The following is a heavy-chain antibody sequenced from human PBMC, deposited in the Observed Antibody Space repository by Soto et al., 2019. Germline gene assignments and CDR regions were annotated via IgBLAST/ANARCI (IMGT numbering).Heavy chain of an antibody. D-gene: IGHD3-22*01. Sequence: PGGSLRLSCAASGFTFSGSAMHWVRQASGKGLEWVGRIRSKANSYATAYAASVKGRFTISRDDSKNTAYLQMNSLKTEDTAVYYCTRQGYYDSSGYSGLNAFDIWGQGTMVTVSS. V-gene: IGHV3-73*01. CDR2: IRSKANSYAT. CDR3: TRQGYYDSSGYSGLNAFDI. CDR1: GFTFSGSA. J-gene: IGHJ3*02.